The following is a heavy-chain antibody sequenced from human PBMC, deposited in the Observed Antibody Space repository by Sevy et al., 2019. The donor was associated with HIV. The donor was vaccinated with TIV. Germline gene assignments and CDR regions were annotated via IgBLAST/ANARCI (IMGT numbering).Heavy chain of an antibody. J-gene: IGHJ4*02. D-gene: IGHD1-7*01. V-gene: IGHV3-7*01. CDR2: IKQDAGQK. CDR3: ARDDGNYYFHY. CDR1: GFTFSKYW. Sequence: GGSLRLSCAASGFTFSKYWKGWVRQAPGKGLEWVANIKQDAGQKYYVDSVKGRFTISRDNAKKSLFLQMNSLRAEDTAVYFCARDDGNYYFHYWGQGTLVTVSS.